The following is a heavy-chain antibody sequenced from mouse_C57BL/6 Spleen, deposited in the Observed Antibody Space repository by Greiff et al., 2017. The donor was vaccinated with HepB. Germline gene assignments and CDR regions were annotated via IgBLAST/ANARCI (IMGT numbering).Heavy chain of an antibody. V-gene: IGHV5-17*01. D-gene: IGHD2-4*01. CDR3: ARLDFNWYFDV. Sequence: EVMLVESGGGLVKPGGSLKLSCAASGFTFSDYGMHWVRQAPEKGLEWVAYISSGSSTIYYADTVKGRVTISRDNAKNTLFLQMTSLRSEDTAMYYCARLDFNWYFDVWGTGTTVTVSS. CDR1: GFTFSDYG. J-gene: IGHJ1*03. CDR2: ISSGSSTI.